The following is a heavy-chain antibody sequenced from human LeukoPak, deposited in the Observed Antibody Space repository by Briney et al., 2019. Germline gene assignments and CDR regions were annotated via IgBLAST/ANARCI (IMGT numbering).Heavy chain of an antibody. J-gene: IGHJ5*02. D-gene: IGHD5-18*01. CDR2: IYPDSGDT. Sequence: ASVKVSCKASGYTFTSYGISWVRQAPGQGLEWMGWIYPDSGDTNYAQKLQGRVTMTTDTSTSTAYMDLRSLRSDDTAVYYCARNYYGGHTYGPTWFDPWGQGTLVIVSS. CDR1: GYTFTSYG. CDR3: ARNYYGGHTYGPTWFDP. V-gene: IGHV1-18*01.